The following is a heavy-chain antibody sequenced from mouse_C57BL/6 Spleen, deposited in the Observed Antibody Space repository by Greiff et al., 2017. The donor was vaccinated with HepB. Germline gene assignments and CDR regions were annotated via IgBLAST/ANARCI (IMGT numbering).Heavy chain of an antibody. CDR1: GYTFTSYW. V-gene: IGHV1-52*01. CDR2: IDPSDSET. D-gene: IGHD4-1*01. Sequence: VQLQQPGAELVRPGSSVKLSCKASGYTFTSYWMHWVKQRPIQGLEWIGNIDPSDSETHYNQKFKDKATLTVDKSSSTAYMQLSSLTSEDSAVYYCARGANWDAHLYFDVWGTGTTVTVSS. CDR3: ARGANWDAHLYFDV. J-gene: IGHJ1*03.